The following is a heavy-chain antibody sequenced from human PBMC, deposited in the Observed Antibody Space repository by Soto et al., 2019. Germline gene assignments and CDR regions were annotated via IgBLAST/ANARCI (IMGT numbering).Heavy chain of an antibody. Sequence: SETLSLTCTVSAASISSYYWSWIRQPPEKGLEWIRYIYYSGSTNYNPSLKSRVTISVDTSKNQFSLKLSSVSAADTAVYYCARASGYVYNWFAPWGQGTLVTVSS. J-gene: IGHJ5*02. CDR2: IYYSGST. CDR3: ARASGYVYNWFAP. V-gene: IGHV4-59*01. CDR1: AASISSYY. D-gene: IGHD5-12*01.